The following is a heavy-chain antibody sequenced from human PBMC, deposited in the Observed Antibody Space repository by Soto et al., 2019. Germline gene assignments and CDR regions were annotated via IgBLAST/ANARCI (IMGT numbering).Heavy chain of an antibody. CDR3: TSWAPVGY. V-gene: IGHV3-73*01. Sequence: GGSLRLSCAASGFTFSGSAMHWVRQASGKGLEWVGRIRSKANNYATAYDASVKGGFTISRDDSKNTAYLQMNSLKTEDTAVYYCTSWAPVGYWGQGTLVTVSS. J-gene: IGHJ4*02. CDR1: GFTFSGSA. D-gene: IGHD1-26*01. CDR2: IRSKANNYAT.